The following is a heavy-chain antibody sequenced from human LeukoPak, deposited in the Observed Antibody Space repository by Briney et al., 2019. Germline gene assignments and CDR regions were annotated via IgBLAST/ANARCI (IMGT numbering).Heavy chain of an antibody. CDR3: ARVLVVAAENWFDP. Sequence: SETLSLTCTVSGGSISSYYWSWIRQPPGKGLEWIGYIYYSGSTNYNPSLKSRATISVDRSKNQFSLKLNSVTAADTAVYYCARVLVVAAENWFDPWGQGTLVTVSS. CDR1: GGSISSYY. D-gene: IGHD2-15*01. CDR2: IYYSGST. J-gene: IGHJ5*02. V-gene: IGHV4-59*12.